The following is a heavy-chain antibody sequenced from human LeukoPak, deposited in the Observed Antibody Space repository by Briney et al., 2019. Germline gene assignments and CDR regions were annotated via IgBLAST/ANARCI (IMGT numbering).Heavy chain of an antibody. D-gene: IGHD6-13*01. Sequence: GGSLRLSCAASGFTLSSYEMNWVRQAPGKGLEWVSYISNTGSNKYYADSVKGRFTISRDNAQNSLYLQMNSLRAEDTAVYFCARAWYGSRFDYWGQGTLVTVSS. CDR3: ARAWYGSRFDY. CDR2: ISNTGSNK. V-gene: IGHV3-48*03. CDR1: GFTLSSYE. J-gene: IGHJ4*02.